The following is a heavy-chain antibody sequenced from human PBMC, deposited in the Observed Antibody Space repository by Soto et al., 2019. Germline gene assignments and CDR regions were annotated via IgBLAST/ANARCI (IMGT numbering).Heavy chain of an antibody. Sequence: SETLSLTCTVSGGSISSYYWSWIRQPPGKGLEWIGYIYYSGSTNYNPSLKSRVTISVDTSKNQFSLKLSYVTAADTAVYYCARAAIAAAAWGWFDPWGQGTLVTVSS. CDR3: ARAAIAAAAWGWFDP. D-gene: IGHD6-13*01. CDR2: IYYSGST. CDR1: GGSISSYY. J-gene: IGHJ5*02. V-gene: IGHV4-59*01.